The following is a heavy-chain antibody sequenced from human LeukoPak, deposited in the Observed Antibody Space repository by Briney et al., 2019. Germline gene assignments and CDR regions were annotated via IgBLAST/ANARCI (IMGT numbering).Heavy chain of an antibody. CDR3: ARALERDGMDV. CDR2: ISRSSSNI. V-gene: IGHV3-21*06. CDR1: GFTFSKYS. Sequence: GGSLRLSCAASGFTFSKYSMNWVRQAPGKGLEWVSSISRSSSNIYYADSVKGRFTISRDNAKNSLYLQMNSLRAEDTALYYCARALERDGMDVWGQGTTVTVSS. J-gene: IGHJ6*02. D-gene: IGHD1-1*01.